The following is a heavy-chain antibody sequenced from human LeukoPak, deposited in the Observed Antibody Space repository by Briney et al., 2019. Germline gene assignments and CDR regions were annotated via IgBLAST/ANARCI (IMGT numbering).Heavy chain of an antibody. CDR3: AREGIGWFGELVSRSHMDV. D-gene: IGHD3-10*01. CDR1: GYTFTSYG. V-gene: IGHV1-18*01. Sequence: GASVKVSCKASGYTFTSYGISWVRQAPGQGLEWMGWISAYNGNTNYAQKLQGRVTMTTDTSTSTAYMELRSLRSDDTAVYYCAREGIGWFGELVSRSHMDVWGKGTTVTVPS. J-gene: IGHJ6*03. CDR2: ISAYNGNT.